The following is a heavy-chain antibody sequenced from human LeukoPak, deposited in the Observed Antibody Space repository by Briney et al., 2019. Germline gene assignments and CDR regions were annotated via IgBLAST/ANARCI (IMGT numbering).Heavy chain of an antibody. CDR2: INHSGST. Sequence: SETLSLTCAVYGGSFSGYYWSWIRQPPGKGLEWIGEINHSGSTNYNPSLKSRVTISVDTSKNQFSLKLSSVTAADTAVYYCARGRYDYYGSSGYYTLAFWFDPWGQGTLVTVSS. CDR3: ARGRYDYYGSSGYYTLAFWFDP. CDR1: GGSFSGYY. J-gene: IGHJ5*02. V-gene: IGHV4-34*01. D-gene: IGHD3-22*01.